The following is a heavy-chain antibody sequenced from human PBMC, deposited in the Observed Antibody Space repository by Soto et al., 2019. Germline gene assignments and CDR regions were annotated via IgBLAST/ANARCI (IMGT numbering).Heavy chain of an antibody. V-gene: IGHV4-30-4*01. CDR2: IYYSGST. D-gene: IGHD6-19*01. CDR3: PHYSSGRAFDI. Sequence: SETLSLTCSVSGGTIRSGDYYWSWIRQPPGKGLEWIGYIYYSGSTYYNPSLKSRVTISVDTSKNQFSLKLSSVTAADTAVYYCPHYSSGRAFDIWGQGTMIT. CDR1: GGTIRSGDYY. J-gene: IGHJ3*02.